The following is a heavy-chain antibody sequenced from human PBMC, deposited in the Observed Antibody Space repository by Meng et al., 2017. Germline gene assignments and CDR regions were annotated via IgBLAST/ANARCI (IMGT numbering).Heavy chain of an antibody. CDR2: IRSKANSYAT. CDR1: GFTFSGSA. CDR3: TRQGRSGGSCYSKDDAFDI. J-gene: IGHJ3*02. Sequence: GESLKISCAASGFTFSGSAMHWVRQASGKGLEWVGRIRSKANSYATAYAASVKGRFTISRDDSKNTAYLQMNSLKTEDTAVYYCTRQGRSGGSCYSKDDAFDIWGQGTMVTVSS. V-gene: IGHV3-73*01. D-gene: IGHD2-15*01.